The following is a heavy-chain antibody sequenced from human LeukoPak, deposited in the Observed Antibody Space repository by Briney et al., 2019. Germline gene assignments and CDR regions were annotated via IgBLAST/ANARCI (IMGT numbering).Heavy chain of an antibody. CDR1: GGSFSGYY. D-gene: IGHD2-2*01. J-gene: IGHJ6*02. Sequence: SETLSLTCAVYGGSFSGYYWSWIRQPPGKGLEWIGEINHSGSTNYNPSLKSRVTISVDTSKNQFSLKLSSVTAADTAVYYCARAVIVVVPAATRYYYYGMHVWGQGTTVTVSS. V-gene: IGHV4-34*01. CDR3: ARAVIVVVPAATRYYYYGMHV. CDR2: INHSGST.